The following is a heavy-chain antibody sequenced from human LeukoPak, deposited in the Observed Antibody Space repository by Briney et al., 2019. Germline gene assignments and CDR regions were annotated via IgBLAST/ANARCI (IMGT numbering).Heavy chain of an antibody. CDR3: ARDPTTVTKGFDI. CDR1: GGSISNHY. J-gene: IGHJ3*02. Sequence: PSENLSLTCTVSGGSISNHYWTWIRQPPGKGLEWIGYISYSGSTNYNPSLRSRVTISIDTSNNQISLRLSPVTAADTAVYYCARDPTTVTKGFDIWGLGTMVTVSP. V-gene: IGHV4-59*11. D-gene: IGHD4-17*01. CDR2: ISYSGST.